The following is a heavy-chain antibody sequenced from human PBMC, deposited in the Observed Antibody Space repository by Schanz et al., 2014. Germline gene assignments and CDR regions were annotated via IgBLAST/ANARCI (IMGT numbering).Heavy chain of an antibody. J-gene: IGHJ4*02. CDR1: GGSMSSFY. D-gene: IGHD6-13*01. CDR3: ARVGRGWSSSWPFDY. V-gene: IGHV4-59*01. CDR2: INYSGSTSGST. Sequence: QVQLQESGPGLVKPSETLSLTCTVSGGSMSSFYWNWIRQPAGKGLEWIGYINYSGSTSGSTNYNPSLKSRVTISVDTPKNQFSLKLRSVTAADTGVYYCARVGRGWSSSWPFDYWGQGTLVTVSS.